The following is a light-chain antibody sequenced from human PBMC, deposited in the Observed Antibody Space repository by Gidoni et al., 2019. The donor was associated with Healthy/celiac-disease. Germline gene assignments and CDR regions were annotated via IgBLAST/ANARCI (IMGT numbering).Light chain of an antibody. CDR3: SSYTSSSTPWV. Sequence: QAALTQPASVSRSPGQSITISGTGTSSDGGGYNYVSWYQQHPGKAPKLMIYEVSNRPSGVSHRFSCSTSGNTASLTISGLQAEDEAAYYCSSYTSSSTPWVFGGGTKLTVL. J-gene: IGLJ3*02. CDR2: EVS. CDR1: SSDGGGYNY. V-gene: IGLV2-14*01.